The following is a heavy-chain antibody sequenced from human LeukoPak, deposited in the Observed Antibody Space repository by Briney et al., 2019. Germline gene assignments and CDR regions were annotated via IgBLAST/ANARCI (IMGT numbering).Heavy chain of an antibody. V-gene: IGHV3-23*01. CDR1: GFTFSGYA. Sequence: PGGSLRLSCAASGFTFSGYAMSWVRQAPGKGLEWVSGISANGANTHYAESVRGRFIISRDNSKNTLYLQMNSLRAGDTALYFCAKYHNPDSTGPFHWGQGTLVTVSS. CDR2: ISANGANT. D-gene: IGHD3-22*01. J-gene: IGHJ4*02. CDR3: AKYHNPDSTGPFH.